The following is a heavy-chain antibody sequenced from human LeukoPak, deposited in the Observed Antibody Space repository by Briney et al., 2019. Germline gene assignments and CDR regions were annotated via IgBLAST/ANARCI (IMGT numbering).Heavy chain of an antibody. V-gene: IGHV3-23*01. CDR1: GFTFRSHA. Sequence: PGGSLRLSCVGSGFTFRSHAMSWVRQAPEKGLEFVSGIYENGGTTYYADSVKGRFSISRDNSKNTLYLQMDSLRGEDTAVYYCAKGYSYGYYSYWGQGTLVTVSS. D-gene: IGHD5-18*01. CDR2: IYENGGTT. CDR3: AKGYSYGYYSY. J-gene: IGHJ4*02.